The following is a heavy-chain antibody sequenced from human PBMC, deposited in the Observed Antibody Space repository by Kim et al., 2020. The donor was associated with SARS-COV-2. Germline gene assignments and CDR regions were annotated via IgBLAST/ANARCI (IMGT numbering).Heavy chain of an antibody. V-gene: IGHV3-11*06. CDR3: AIVPSPSRYGMDV. J-gene: IGHJ6*02. D-gene: IGHD6-6*01. Sequence: NHADAVKGRFTRSGDTAKNSGHLQMNSLRAEDAAVYYCAIVPSPSRYGMDVWGQGTTVTVSS.